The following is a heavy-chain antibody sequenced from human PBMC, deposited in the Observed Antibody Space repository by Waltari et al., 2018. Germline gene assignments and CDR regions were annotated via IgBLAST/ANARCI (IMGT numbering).Heavy chain of an antibody. V-gene: IGHV3-7*04. D-gene: IGHD4-17*01. CDR3: AGGHSDYGDSH. CDR1: FTFSSYW. CDR2: IKQDGSEK. J-gene: IGHJ4*02. Sequence: FTFSSYWMSWVRQAPGKGLEWVANIKQDGSEKYYVDSVKGRFTISRDNAKNSLYLQMNSLRAEDTAVYYCAGGHSDYGDSHWGQGTLVTVSS.